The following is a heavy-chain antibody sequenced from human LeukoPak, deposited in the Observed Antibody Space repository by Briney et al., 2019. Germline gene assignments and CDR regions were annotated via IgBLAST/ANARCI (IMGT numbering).Heavy chain of an antibody. Sequence: ASVKVSCKASGYTFTSYDINWVRQATGQGLEWMGWMNPNSGNTGYAQKFQGRVTMTRNTSISTAYMELSSLRSDDTAVYYCARDVPVMTTVTHYYYYYYGMDVWGQGTTVTVSS. CDR3: ARDVPVMTTVTHYYYYYYGMDV. V-gene: IGHV1-8*01. CDR2: MNPNSGNT. J-gene: IGHJ6*02. D-gene: IGHD4-17*01. CDR1: GYTFTSYD.